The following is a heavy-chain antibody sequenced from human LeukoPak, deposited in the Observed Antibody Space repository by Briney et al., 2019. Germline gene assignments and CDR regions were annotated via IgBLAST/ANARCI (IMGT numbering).Heavy chain of an antibody. D-gene: IGHD1-26*01. CDR3: ASVGWELLVGAFDI. CDR2: IYHSGST. V-gene: IGHV4-38-2*02. Sequence: SETLSLTCTVSGYSISSGYYWGWIRQPPGKGLEWIGSIYHSGSTYYNPSLKSRVTISVDTSKNQFSLKLSSVTAADTAVYYCASVGWELLVGAFDIWGRGTMVTVSS. J-gene: IGHJ3*02. CDR1: GYSISSGYY.